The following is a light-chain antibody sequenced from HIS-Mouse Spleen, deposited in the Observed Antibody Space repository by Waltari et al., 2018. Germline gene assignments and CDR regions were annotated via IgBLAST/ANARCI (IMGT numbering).Light chain of an antibody. J-gene: IGLJ1*01. CDR2: EFS. CDR1: SSDVGGYTY. V-gene: IGLV2-14*01. CDR3: SSYTSSSTYV. Sequence: QSALTQPASVSGSPGQSITISCTGTSSDVGGYTYVPWYQQHPGKAPKIMIYEFSNRPSGVSNRFSGSKSGNTASLTISGLQAEDEADYYCSSYTSSSTYVFGTGTKVTVL.